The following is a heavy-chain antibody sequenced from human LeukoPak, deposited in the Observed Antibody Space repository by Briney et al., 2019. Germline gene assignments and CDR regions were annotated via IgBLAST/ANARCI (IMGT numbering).Heavy chain of an antibody. CDR2: ISSSSSTI. J-gene: IGHJ4*01. Sequence: PGGSLRLSCAASGFTFSSYSMNWVRQAPGKGLEWGSYISSSSSTIYYADSVKGRFTISRDNAKNSLYLQMNSLRAEDTAVCYCARHHLYCTNGVCYTADYWGQGTLVTASS. CDR1: GFTFSSYS. CDR3: ARHHLYCTNGVCYTADY. V-gene: IGHV3-48*01. D-gene: IGHD2-8*01.